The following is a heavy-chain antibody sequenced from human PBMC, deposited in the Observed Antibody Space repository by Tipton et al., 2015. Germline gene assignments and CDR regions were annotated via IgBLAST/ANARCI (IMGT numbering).Heavy chain of an antibody. D-gene: IGHD4-23*01. CDR3: AKDFYGGNSGIQLDY. J-gene: IGHJ4*02. V-gene: IGHV3-9*01. CDR1: GFTIIDYA. Sequence: SLRLSCAASGFTIIDYAMHWVRQAPGKGLEWASGISWNSGSIAYADSVKGRFTISRDNAKNSLYLQMNSLRAEDTALYYCAKDFYGGNSGIQLDYWGQGTQVTVSS. CDR2: ISWNSGSI.